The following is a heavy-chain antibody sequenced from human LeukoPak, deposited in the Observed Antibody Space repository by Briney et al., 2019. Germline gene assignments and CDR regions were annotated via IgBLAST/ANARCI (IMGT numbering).Heavy chain of an antibody. CDR2: INPNSGGT. J-gene: IGHJ4*02. Sequence: ASVKVSCKASGYTFTGYYMHWVRQAPGQGLEWMGWINPNSGGTNYAHKFQGRVTMTRDTSISTAYMELSRLRSDDTAVYYCARVLNYDFWSGYSSYYFDYWGQGTLVTVSS. CDR1: GYTFTGYY. V-gene: IGHV1-2*07. D-gene: IGHD3-3*01. CDR3: ARVLNYDFWSGYSSYYFDY.